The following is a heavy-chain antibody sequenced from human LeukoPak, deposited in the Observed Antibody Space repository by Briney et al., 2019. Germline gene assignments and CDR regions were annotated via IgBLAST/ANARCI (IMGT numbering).Heavy chain of an antibody. CDR2: INHSGST. V-gene: IGHV4-34*01. CDR1: GGSFSGYY. J-gene: IGHJ3*02. CDR3: ARVMEVVVSGYDAFDI. D-gene: IGHD3-22*01. Sequence: SETLSLTCAVYGGSFSGYYWSWIRQPPGKGLEWIGEINHSGSTNYNPSPKSRVTISVDTSKNQFSLKLSSVTAADTAVYYCARVMEVVVSGYDAFDIWGQGTMVTVSS.